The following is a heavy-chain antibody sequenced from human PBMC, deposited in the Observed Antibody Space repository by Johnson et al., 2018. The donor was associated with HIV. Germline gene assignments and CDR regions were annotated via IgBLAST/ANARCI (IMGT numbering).Heavy chain of an antibody. J-gene: IGHJ3*02. CDR2: IYSGGST. CDR3: ARDGQDRDDAFDI. CDR1: GFTVSSNY. D-gene: IGHD3-22*01. V-gene: IGHV3-53*01. Sequence: VHLVESGGGLVKPGGSPKLSCEASGFTVSSNYMSWVRQAPGKGLEWVSVIYSGGSTYYADSVKGRFTISRDNSKNTLYLQMNSLRAEDTAVYYCARDGQDRDDAFDIWGQGTMVTVSS.